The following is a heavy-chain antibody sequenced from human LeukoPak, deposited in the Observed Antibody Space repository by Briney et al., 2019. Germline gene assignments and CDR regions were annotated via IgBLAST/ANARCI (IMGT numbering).Heavy chain of an antibody. CDR2: IYSGGST. D-gene: IGHD5-18*01. V-gene: IGHV3-66*01. CDR3: ARDYGWGGYSYEYDAFDI. CDR1: GFTVSSNY. J-gene: IGHJ3*02. Sequence: PGGSLRLSCAASGFTVSSNYMSWVRQAPGKGLEWVSVIYSGGSTYYADSVKGRFTISRDNSKNTLYLQMNSLRAEDTAVYYCARDYGWGGYSYEYDAFDIWGQGTMVTVSS.